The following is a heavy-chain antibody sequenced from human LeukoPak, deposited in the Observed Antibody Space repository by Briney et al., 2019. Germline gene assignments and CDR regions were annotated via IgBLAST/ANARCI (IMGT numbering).Heavy chain of an antibody. CDR3: AKVAVAGTGDAFDI. J-gene: IGHJ3*02. CDR2: IYYSGST. V-gene: IGHV4-59*01. D-gene: IGHD6-19*01. CDR1: GGSISSYY. Sequence: SETLSLTCTVSGGSISSYYWSWIRQPPGKGLEWIGYIYYSGSTNYNPSLKSRVTISVDTSKNQFSLKLSSVTAADTAVYYCAKVAVAGTGDAFDIWGQGTMVTVSS.